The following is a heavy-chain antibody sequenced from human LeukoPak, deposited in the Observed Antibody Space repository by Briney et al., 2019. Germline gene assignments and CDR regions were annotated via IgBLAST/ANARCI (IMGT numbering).Heavy chain of an antibody. CDR2: IWYDGSNK. Sequence: GGSLRLSCAASGFTFSSYGMHWVRQAPGKGLEWGAVIWYDGSNKYYADSVKGRFTISRDNSKNTLYLQMNSLRAEDTAVYYCARDPGYYDSSGYLLDYWGQGTLVTVSS. J-gene: IGHJ4*02. CDR3: ARDPGYYDSSGYLLDY. CDR1: GFTFSSYG. D-gene: IGHD3-22*01. V-gene: IGHV3-33*01.